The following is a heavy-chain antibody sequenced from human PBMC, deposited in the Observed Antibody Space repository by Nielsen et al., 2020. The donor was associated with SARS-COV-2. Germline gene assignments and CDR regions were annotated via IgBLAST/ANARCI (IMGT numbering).Heavy chain of an antibody. V-gene: IGHV3-23*01. CDR2: VSASGGST. D-gene: IGHD3-10*01. CDR1: GFTFNIYA. Sequence: GESLKISCAASGFTFNIYAMAWVRRAPGRGLQWVTGVSASGGSTYYTDSVKGRFSISRDNSKNTLYLQMHSLSVEDTAVYYCAKDGVVRGDALDLWGQGTMVTVSS. J-gene: IGHJ3*01. CDR3: AKDGVVRGDALDL.